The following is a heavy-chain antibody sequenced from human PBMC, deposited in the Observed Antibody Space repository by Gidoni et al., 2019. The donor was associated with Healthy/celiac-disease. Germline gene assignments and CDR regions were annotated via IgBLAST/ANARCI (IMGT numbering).Heavy chain of an antibody. J-gene: IGHJ6*02. CDR2: IYSGGNT. CDR1: AFSVSSNY. CDR3: ARGSAVFRYGMDV. V-gene: IGHV3-53*04. Sequence: VQLVESGGGLVNPGGSLRLSCAAAAFSVSSNYMSWVRQAPGKGLEWVSVIYSGGNTYYADSVKGRFTISRHNSKNTLYLQMNSLRAEDTAVYYCARGSAVFRYGMDVWGQGTTVTVSS. D-gene: IGHD2-21*01.